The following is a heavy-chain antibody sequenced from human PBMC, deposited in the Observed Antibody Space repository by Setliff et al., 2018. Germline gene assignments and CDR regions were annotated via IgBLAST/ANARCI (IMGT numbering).Heavy chain of an antibody. Sequence: KPSETLSLTCAVYGGSFSGYYWSWIRQPPGKGLEWIGEINHSGSTNYNPSPKSRVTISVDTSKNQFSLKLSSVTAADTAVYYCARVVPAAMYFDYWGQGTLVTVSS. J-gene: IGHJ4*02. CDR2: INHSGST. CDR3: ARVVPAAMYFDY. D-gene: IGHD2-2*01. CDR1: GGSFSGYY. V-gene: IGHV4-34*01.